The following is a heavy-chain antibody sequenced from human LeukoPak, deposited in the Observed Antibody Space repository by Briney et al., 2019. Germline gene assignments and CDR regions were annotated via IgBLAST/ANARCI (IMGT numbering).Heavy chain of an antibody. V-gene: IGHV4-39*01. J-gene: IGHJ4*02. CDR1: GGSISSSSYY. CDR2: IYYSGST. CDR3: ARLASITIFPFDY. D-gene: IGHD3-9*01. Sequence: KPSETLSLTSTVSGGSISSSSYYWGWIRQPPGKGLEWIGSIYYSGSTYYNPSLKSRVTISVDTSKNQFSLKLSSVTAADTAVYYCARLASITIFPFDYWGQGTLVTVSS.